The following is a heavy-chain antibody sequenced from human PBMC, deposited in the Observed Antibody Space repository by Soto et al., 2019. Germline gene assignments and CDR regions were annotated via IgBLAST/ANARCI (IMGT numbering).Heavy chain of an antibody. V-gene: IGHV4-31*03. CDR2: IYCSGST. CDR1: GGSISSGGYY. D-gene: IGHD1-7*01. CDR3: ARMIAPHNWNYGPFHDY. Sequence: SETLSLTCTVSGGSISSGGYYWSWIRQHPGKGLEWIGYIYCSGSTYYNPSLKSRVTISVDTSKNQFSLKLSSVTAADTAVYYCARMIAPHNWNYGPFHDYWGQGTLVTVSS. J-gene: IGHJ4*02.